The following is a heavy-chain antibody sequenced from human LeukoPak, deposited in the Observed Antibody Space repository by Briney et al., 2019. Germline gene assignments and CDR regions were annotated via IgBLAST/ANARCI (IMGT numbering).Heavy chain of an antibody. Sequence: GESLKISCKGSRYWRDNYGKGWGRQMQGIGRVWMGIIYPGYSDTRYSPSFQGQVTISADRSISTANLQWSSLKASDTAMYYCARQAYTYAPFDYWGQGTVVTVSS. CDR2: IYPGYSDT. J-gene: IGHJ4*02. CDR3: ARQAYTYAPFDY. V-gene: IGHV5-51*01. D-gene: IGHD5-18*01. CDR1: RYWRDNYG.